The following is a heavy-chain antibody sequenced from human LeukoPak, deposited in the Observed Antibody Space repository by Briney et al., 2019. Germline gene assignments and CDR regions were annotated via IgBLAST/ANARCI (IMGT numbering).Heavy chain of an antibody. J-gene: IGHJ4*02. V-gene: IGHV3-7*03. CDR2: IKQDGSEK. D-gene: IGHD3-22*01. CDR1: GFTFSSYW. CDR3: ARESDSYYDSSGYYGY. Sequence: PGGSLRLSCAASGFTFSSYWMSWVRQAPGKGLEWVANIKQDGSEKYYVDSVKGRFTISRDNAKNSLYLQMNSLRAVDTAVYYCARESDSYYDSSGYYGYWGQGTLVTVSS.